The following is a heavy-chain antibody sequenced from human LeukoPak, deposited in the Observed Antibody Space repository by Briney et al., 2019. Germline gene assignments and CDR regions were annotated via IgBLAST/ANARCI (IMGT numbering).Heavy chain of an antibody. V-gene: IGHV4-39*07. CDR1: GGSISSSSYY. J-gene: IGHJ6*03. D-gene: IGHD2-2*01. Sequence: NPSETLSLTCTVSGGSISSSSYYWGWIRQPPGKGLEWIGSIYYSGSTYYNPSLKSRVTISVDTSKNQFSLKLSSVTAADTAVYYCARDELVVADPYLGTEDYYYMDVWGKGTTVTVSS. CDR2: IYYSGST. CDR3: ARDELVVADPYLGTEDYYYMDV.